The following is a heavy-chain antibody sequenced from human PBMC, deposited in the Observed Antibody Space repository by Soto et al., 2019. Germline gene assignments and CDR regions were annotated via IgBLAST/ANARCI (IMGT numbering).Heavy chain of an antibody. V-gene: IGHV4-34*02. CDR3: ARGDYGQYDAYNWFDP. J-gene: IGHJ5*02. D-gene: IGHD3-10*01. Sequence: QVRLQQWGAGLVRPSETLSLTCAVYGGSFNNYCWSWIRQPPGKGLEWIGEVCPGGRTNYSPTLKREVRIAVEGSTIQFCLSLTSVTVADTAVYYCARGDYGQYDAYNWFDPWGQGHLVILAS. CDR2: VCPGGRT. CDR1: GGSFNNYC.